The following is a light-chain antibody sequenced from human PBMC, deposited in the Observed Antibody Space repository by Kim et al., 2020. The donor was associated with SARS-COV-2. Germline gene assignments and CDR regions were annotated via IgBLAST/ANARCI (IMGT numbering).Light chain of an antibody. J-gene: IGLJ3*02. CDR3: SSYTSSSTPV. CDR1: SGDVGGYSY. Sequence: GQSITISCTGTSGDVGGYSYDSWYQQHPGKAPKLMNYDVSNRPSGVSNRFSGSKSGSTASLTISGLQAEDEADYYCSSYTSSSTPVFGGGTKLTVL. CDR2: DVS. V-gene: IGLV2-14*03.